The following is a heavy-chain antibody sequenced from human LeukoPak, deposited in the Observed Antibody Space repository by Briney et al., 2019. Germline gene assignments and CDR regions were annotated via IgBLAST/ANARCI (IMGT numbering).Heavy chain of an antibody. CDR1: GDSVSSDSVT. J-gene: IGHJ4*02. Sequence: SQTLSLTCAISGDSVSSDSVTWNWIRQSPSRGLEWLGRTYYRSDWYNEYAVSVKSRITINPDTSKNQFSLQLNSVTPDDTAVYYCVGGQNPRFDYWGQGTLVTVSS. V-gene: IGHV6-1*01. CDR3: VGGQNPRFDY. CDR2: TYYRSDWYN.